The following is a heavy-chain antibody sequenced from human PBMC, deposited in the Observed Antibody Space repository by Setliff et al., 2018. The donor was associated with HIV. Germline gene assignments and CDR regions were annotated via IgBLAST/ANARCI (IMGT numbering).Heavy chain of an antibody. J-gene: IGHJ4*02. D-gene: IGHD2-2*01. Sequence: GASVKVSCKASGYTFTNHAIHWVRQAPGQRLEWMGWINPGNGNTKYSQNFQGRVTITGDTSASTAYMELSSLRSEDTAVYYCARDLRRYCSSTSCTILAGYWGQGTLVTVSS. CDR1: GYTFTNHA. CDR2: INPGNGNT. V-gene: IGHV1-3*01. CDR3: ARDLRRYCSSTSCTILAGY.